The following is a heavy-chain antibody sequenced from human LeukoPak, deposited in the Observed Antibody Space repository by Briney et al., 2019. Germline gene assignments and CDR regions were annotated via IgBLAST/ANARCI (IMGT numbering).Heavy chain of an antibody. CDR2: ISYDGSNK. CDR1: GFTFSSYA. Sequence: GGSLRLSCAASGFTFSSYAMHWVRQAPGKGLEWVAVISYDGSNKYYADSVKGRFTISRDNSKNTLYLQMNSLRAEDAAVYYCARDRDLYYWGQGTLVTVSS. CDR3: ARDRDLYY. V-gene: IGHV3-30-3*01. D-gene: IGHD5-24*01. J-gene: IGHJ4*02.